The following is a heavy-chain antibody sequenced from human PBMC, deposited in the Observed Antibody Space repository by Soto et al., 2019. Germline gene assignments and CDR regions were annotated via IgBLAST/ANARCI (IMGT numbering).Heavy chain of an antibody. J-gene: IGHJ5*02. CDR1: GGSISGGVYY. CDR3: ARAGCSGGSCQPKHWFDP. Sequence: SETLSLTCTVSGGSISGGVYYWSWIRHHPGKGLEWIGYIYYSGSTYYNPSLKSRVTISVDTSKNQFSLKLSSVTAADTAVYYCARAGCSGGSCQPKHWFDPWGQGTLVTVSS. D-gene: IGHD2-15*01. CDR2: IYYSGST. V-gene: IGHV4-31*03.